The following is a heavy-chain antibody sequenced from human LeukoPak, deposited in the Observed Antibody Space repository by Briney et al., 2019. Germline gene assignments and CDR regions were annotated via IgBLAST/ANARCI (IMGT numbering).Heavy chain of an antibody. CDR2: FKSEIDGGTI. V-gene: IGHV3-15*01. D-gene: IGHD6-19*01. J-gene: IGHJ4*02. Sequence: PGGSLRLSCAGSNIFFPNAWLSWVRQAPGKGLEWVGRFKSEIDGGTIDYAASIKDRFTISRDDPRNTLYLQMNSLRAEDTAVYYCARDPSVAGTQFDYWGQGTLVTVSS. CDR3: ARDPSVAGTQFDY. CDR1: NIFFPNAW.